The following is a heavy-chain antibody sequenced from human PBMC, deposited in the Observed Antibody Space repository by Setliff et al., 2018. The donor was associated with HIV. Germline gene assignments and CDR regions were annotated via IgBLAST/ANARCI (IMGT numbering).Heavy chain of an antibody. Sequence: GGSLRLSCAASGFDFNNYWMSWVRQGPGKGPEWVANINRDGSESYYVDSVKGRFIASTDNAKNSLFLQMNSLKAEDTAVYYCARAYNVYDYRFDSSGYDYWGQGTLVTVSS. V-gene: IGHV3-7*03. J-gene: IGHJ4*02. CDR3: ARAYNVYDYRFDSSGYDY. CDR2: INRDGSES. CDR1: GFDFNNYW. D-gene: IGHD3-22*01.